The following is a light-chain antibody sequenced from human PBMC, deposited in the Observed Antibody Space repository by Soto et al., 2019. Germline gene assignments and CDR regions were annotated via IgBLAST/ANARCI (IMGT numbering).Light chain of an antibody. J-gene: IGKJ5*01. Sequence: DTVLTQSPAPLSLSPGASATPSWRASQSVSTYLAWYQQTPGQAHRLLIYDASNRVTGIPARFRGSGSGTDFTLTISSLEPEDFAVYYCQQRNNWPPITFGQGTRLEIK. V-gene: IGKV3-11*01. CDR1: QSVSTY. CDR3: QQRNNWPPIT. CDR2: DAS.